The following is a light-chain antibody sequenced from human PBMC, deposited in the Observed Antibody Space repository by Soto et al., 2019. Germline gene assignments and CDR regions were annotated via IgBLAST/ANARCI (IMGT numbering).Light chain of an antibody. CDR2: KAS. CDR3: QHYNSYSLT. V-gene: IGKV1-5*03. J-gene: IGKJ4*01. CDR1: ESISMW. Sequence: DIQMTQSPSTLSASVGDRVTITCRASESISMWLAWYQQKPGKAPNLLIYKASTLESGVPSRFSGSGSGTEFTLTISGLQPDDFATYYCQHYNSYSLTFGGGTKVEIK.